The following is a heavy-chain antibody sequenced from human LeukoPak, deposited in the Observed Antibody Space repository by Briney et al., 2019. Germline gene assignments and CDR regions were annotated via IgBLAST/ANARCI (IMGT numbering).Heavy chain of an antibody. V-gene: IGHV1-69*02. Sequence: SVKVSCKASGGTFSSYTISWVRQAPGQGLEWMGRIIPILGIANYAQKFQGRVTITADKSTSTAYMELSSLRSEDTAVYYCARAGFGYCSSTSCPHFDYWGQGTLVTVSS. CDR2: IIPILGIA. D-gene: IGHD2-2*01. CDR3: ARAGFGYCSSTSCPHFDY. CDR1: GGTFSSYT. J-gene: IGHJ4*02.